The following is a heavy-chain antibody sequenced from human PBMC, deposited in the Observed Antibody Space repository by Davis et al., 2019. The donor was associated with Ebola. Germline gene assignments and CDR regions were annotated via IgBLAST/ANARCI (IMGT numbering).Heavy chain of an antibody. CDR2: ISSSSSYI. Sequence: GESLKISCTDSVITFSSYAMTWVRQAPGKGLEWVSSISSSSSYIYYADSVKGRFTVSRDNSKKTLYLQMNSLRAEDTAVYYCAKSGLSFGVVKYHYGMDVWGKGTTVTVSS. CDR1: VITFSSYA. D-gene: IGHD3-3*01. CDR3: AKSGLSFGVVKYHYGMDV. V-gene: IGHV3-23*01. J-gene: IGHJ6*04.